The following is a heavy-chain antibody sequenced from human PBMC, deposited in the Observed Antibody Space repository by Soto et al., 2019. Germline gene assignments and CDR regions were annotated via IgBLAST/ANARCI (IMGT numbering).Heavy chain of an antibody. J-gene: IGHJ6*02. Sequence: QVQVVESGGGVVQPGRSLRLSCTVSGFTFSGHAMHWVRQAPGKGLEWVAQIWYDGSNKYYADSVKGRFTISRDNSKNILYVQMDSLRVDDTAVYYCARDGQSLAPYALVVWGQGTSVTVSS. CDR2: IWYDGSNK. CDR1: GFTFSGHA. V-gene: IGHV3-33*01. CDR3: ARDGQSLAPYALVV. D-gene: IGHD6-19*01.